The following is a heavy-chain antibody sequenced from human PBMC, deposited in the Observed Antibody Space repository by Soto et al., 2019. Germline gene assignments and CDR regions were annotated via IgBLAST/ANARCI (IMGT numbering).Heavy chain of an antibody. V-gene: IGHV1-18*01. CDR1: GYTFTTYD. CDR3: AREVAYGDWFDP. CDR2: ISGYNGNT. D-gene: IGHD4-17*01. Sequence: QVQLVQSGVEVKKPGASVKVSCKTSGYTFTTYDMSWVRQAAGQGLAWMGWISGYNGNTNYAQKLQGRVTMTTDTSTSTAYLELRSLRSDDTAVYYCAREVAYGDWFDPWGQGTLVTVSS. J-gene: IGHJ5*02.